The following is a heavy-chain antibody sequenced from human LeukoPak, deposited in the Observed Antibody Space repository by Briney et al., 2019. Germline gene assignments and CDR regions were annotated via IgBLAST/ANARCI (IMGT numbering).Heavy chain of an antibody. CDR3: ATGGIYSLLDY. J-gene: IGHJ4*02. D-gene: IGHD1-26*01. V-gene: IGHV1-24*01. CDR2: IDPEDGET. Sequence: ASVTVSCKVSGHTLTDLSTHWVRQAPGRGLEWMGGIDPEDGETIYAQKFQGRVTMTEDTSTDTAYMELSSLRSEDTAVYYCATGGIYSLLDYWGQGTLDTVSS. CDR1: GHTLTDLS.